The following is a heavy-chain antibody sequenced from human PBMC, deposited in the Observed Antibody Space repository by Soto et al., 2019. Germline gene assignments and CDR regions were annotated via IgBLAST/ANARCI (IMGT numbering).Heavy chain of an antibody. V-gene: IGHV1-69*04. CDR3: ARGASYNPYYYDSRRPFDY. D-gene: IGHD3-22*01. Sequence: GASVKVSCKASGYTFTSYGISWVRRAPGQRLEWMGRIIPILGIANYAQKFQGRVTITADKSTSTAYMELSSLRSEDTAVYYCARGASYNPYYYDSRRPFDYWGQGTLVTVSS. J-gene: IGHJ4*02. CDR1: GYTFTSYG. CDR2: IIPILGIA.